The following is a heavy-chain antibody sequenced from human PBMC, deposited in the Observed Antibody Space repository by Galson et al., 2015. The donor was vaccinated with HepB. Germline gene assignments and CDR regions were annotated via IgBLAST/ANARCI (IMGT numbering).Heavy chain of an antibody. CDR3: ATSPPTVLYGMDV. V-gene: IGHV1-2*04. CDR1: GYTFTGYY. J-gene: IGHJ6*02. Sequence: SVKVSCKASGYTFTGYYMHWVRQAPGQGLEWMGWINPNSGGTNYAQKFQGWVTMTRDTSISTAYMELSRLRSDDTAVYYCATSPPTVLYGMDVWGQGTTVTVSS. CDR2: INPNSGGT. D-gene: IGHD4-11*01.